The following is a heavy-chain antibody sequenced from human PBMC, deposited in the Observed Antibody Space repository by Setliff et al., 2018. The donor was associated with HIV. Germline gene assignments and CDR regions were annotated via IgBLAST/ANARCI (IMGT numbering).Heavy chain of an antibody. CDR3: VNLPFFYYCYMDV. CDR1: GGTFSSYA. J-gene: IGHJ6*03. V-gene: IGHV1-69*05. Sequence: ASVKVSCKASGGTFSSYAINWVRQAPGQGLEWMGGIIPMFGTLNFAQKFQGRVTITTDESTATFYMEMSTLRSEDTAVYYCVNLPFFYYCYMDVWGEGTPVTVSS. CDR2: IIPMFGTL.